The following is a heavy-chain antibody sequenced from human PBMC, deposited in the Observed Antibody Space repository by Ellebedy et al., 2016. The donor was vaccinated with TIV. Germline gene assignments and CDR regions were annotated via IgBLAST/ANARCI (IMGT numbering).Heavy chain of an antibody. CDR3: ASRGYTYGYYLDY. D-gene: IGHD5-18*01. V-gene: IGHV5-51*01. Sequence: ASVKVSXXASGYTFTTYAIAWVRQMPGKGLGWMGIIYPADSDTIYSPSFQGQVTISVDKSINTAYLQWNSLKASDTAMYYCASRGYTYGYYLDYWGQGTLVTVSS. CDR2: IYPADSDT. CDR1: GYTFTTYA. J-gene: IGHJ4*02.